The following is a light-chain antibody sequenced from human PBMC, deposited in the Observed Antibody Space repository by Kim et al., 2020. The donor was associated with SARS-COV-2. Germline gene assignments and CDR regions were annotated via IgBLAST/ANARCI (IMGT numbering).Light chain of an antibody. V-gene: IGKV3-20*01. Sequence: PGERATPTCRGSQRVTGTYLACYQQKTGQDPRILIYGAARRATGILARFSGGGSATDFTLTISSLEPEDFAVYYCQHYVNSPPYTFGEGTKLEI. CDR2: GAA. CDR3: QHYVNSPPYT. J-gene: IGKJ2*01. CDR1: QRVTGTY.